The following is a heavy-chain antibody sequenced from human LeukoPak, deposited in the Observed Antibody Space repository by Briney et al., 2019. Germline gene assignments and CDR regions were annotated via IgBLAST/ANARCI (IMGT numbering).Heavy chain of an antibody. CDR1: GGSINSGSYY. CDR3: VGRKSTTPNWFDP. J-gene: IGHJ5*02. V-gene: IGHV4-39*01. D-gene: IGHD1-1*01. Sequence: SETLSLTCTVSGGSINSGSYYWGWIRQSPGKVLEWIGAIYYSGGTFYNPSRKSRVTISVDTSKNQFSLKLSSVTAADTDIYYCVGRKSTTPNWFDPWGQGTLVTVSS. CDR2: IYYSGGT.